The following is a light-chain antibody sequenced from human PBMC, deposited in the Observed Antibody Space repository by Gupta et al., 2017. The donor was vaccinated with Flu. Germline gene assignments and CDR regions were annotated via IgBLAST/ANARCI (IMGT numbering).Light chain of an antibody. CDR3: QHENDWPGT. CDR2: GTS. J-gene: IGKJ1*01. CDR1: QNVNTS. Sequence: PATRSAAPGERDTHSWRARQNVNTSLEWYQQNPVQPPILLIYGTSTRANGVPARFRGSGCGTEFTLIISSLQSEDFACYYCQHENDWPGTFGQGTKVDIK. V-gene: IGKV3-15*01.